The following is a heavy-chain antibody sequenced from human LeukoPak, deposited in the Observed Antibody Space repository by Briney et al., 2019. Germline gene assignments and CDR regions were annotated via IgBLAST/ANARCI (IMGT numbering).Heavy chain of an antibody. CDR3: GRDWARSGDY. J-gene: IGHJ4*02. D-gene: IGHD3-10*01. CDR2: ISYDGSNE. Sequence: QPGRSLRLSCVASGFTFNNYAMQWVRQAPGKGLEWVALISYDGSNEFYADSVKGRFTIPRDKSKNTLYLQMNSLRAEDTAVYYCGRDWARSGDYWGQGTLVTVSS. CDR1: GFTFNNYA. V-gene: IGHV3-30-3*01.